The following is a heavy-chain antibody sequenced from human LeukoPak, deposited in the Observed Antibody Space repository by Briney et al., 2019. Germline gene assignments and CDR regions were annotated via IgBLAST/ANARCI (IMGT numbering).Heavy chain of an antibody. CDR2: ITADSGTT. CDR3: ASRDYFDY. Sequence: RGSLRHSCAVSGFTFSTKSMNWVRQAPGKGLEWVSYITADSGTTYYADSVKGRFTISRDNAKNSLYLQMNSLRDEDTAVYYCASRDYFDYWGQGTLVTVSS. V-gene: IGHV3-48*02. J-gene: IGHJ4*02. CDR1: GFTFSTKS.